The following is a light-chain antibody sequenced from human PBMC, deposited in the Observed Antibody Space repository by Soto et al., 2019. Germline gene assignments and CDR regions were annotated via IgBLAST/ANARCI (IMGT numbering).Light chain of an antibody. Sequence: IVMTQSPATLSVSPGERATLSCRASQSVSSNLAWYQQKPGQAPRLLIYGASSRATGIPERISGSGSGTDFTLTISRLEPEDFAVYYCQQYGSSPWTFGQGTKVDIK. CDR1: QSVSSN. V-gene: IGKV3-20*01. J-gene: IGKJ1*01. CDR3: QQYGSSPWT. CDR2: GAS.